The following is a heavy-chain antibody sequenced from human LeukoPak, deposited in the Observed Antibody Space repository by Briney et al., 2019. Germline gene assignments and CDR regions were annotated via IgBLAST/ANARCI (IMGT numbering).Heavy chain of an antibody. Sequence: SETLSLTCTVSGGSISSYYWSWIRQPPGKGLEWIGSIYHSGSTYYNPSLKSRVTISVDTSKNQFSLKLSSVTAADTAVYYCARDTGIGYSSGWSVDYWGQGTLVTVSS. CDR1: GGSISSYY. CDR3: ARDTGIGYSSGWSVDY. D-gene: IGHD6-19*01. V-gene: IGHV4-39*07. J-gene: IGHJ4*02. CDR2: IYHSGST.